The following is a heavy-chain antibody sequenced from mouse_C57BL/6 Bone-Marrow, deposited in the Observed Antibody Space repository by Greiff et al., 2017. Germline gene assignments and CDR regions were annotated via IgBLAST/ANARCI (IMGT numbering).Heavy chain of an antibody. J-gene: IGHJ2*01. CDR3: ARIDGYYPGN. V-gene: IGHV8-8*01. Sequence: QVTLKESGPGILKPSQTLSLSCSFSGFSLSTFGMGVGWIRQPSGKGLEWLAHTGWDDDKYYNPALKSRLTISKATSKNKVFLQIASVDTADTATYYCARIDGYYPGNWGQGTTLTVSS. CDR2: TGWDDDK. D-gene: IGHD2-3*01. CDR1: GFSLSTFGMG.